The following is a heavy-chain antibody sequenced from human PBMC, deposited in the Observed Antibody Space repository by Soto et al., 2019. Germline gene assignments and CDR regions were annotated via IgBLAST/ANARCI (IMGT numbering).Heavy chain of an antibody. V-gene: IGHV3-23*01. CDR3: AKERSYYYYYGVDV. CDR2: ISGSGGST. J-gene: IGHJ6*02. Sequence: GGSLRLSCAASGFTFSSYAMSWVRQAPGKGLEWVSAISGSGGSTYYADSVKGRFTISRDNSKSTLYLQMNSLRAEDTALYYCAKERSYYYYYGVDVWGQGTTVTVSS. CDR1: GFTFSSYA.